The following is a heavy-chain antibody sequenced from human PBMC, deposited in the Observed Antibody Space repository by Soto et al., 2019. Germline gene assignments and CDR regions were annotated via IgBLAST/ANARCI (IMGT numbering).Heavy chain of an antibody. CDR3: ARDNPAYYDFWSGYYSTLDQYYYYRMVV. J-gene: IGHJ6*02. CDR1: GCTFSSYA. CDR2: IIPIFGTA. Sequence: SVKVSCKASGCTFSSYAISWVRQAAGQGLEWMGGIIPIFGTANYAQKFQGRVTITADESTSTAYMELSSLRSEDTAVYYCARDNPAYYDFWSGYYSTLDQYYYYRMVVWGHWPKVTV. D-gene: IGHD3-3*01. V-gene: IGHV1-69*13.